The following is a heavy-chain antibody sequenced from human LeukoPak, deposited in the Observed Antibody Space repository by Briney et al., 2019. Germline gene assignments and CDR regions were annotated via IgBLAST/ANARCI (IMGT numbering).Heavy chain of an antibody. CDR3: AREQKGHCSGGSCYLGVDP. J-gene: IGHJ5*02. Sequence: SETLSLTCTISGGSVSDYYWSWIRQSPGKGLEWIGYIYYTGSTSYNPSLKSRVTISADTSKNQFSLKLSSVTAADTAVYYCAREQKGHCSGGSCYLGVDPWGQGTLVTVSS. CDR2: IYYTGST. D-gene: IGHD2-15*01. V-gene: IGHV4-59*02. CDR1: GGSVSDYY.